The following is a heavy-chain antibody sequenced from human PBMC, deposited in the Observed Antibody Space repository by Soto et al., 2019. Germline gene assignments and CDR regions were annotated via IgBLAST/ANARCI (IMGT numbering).Heavy chain of an antibody. CDR2: VYYSGNT. CDR3: AGVFGEWGVDYYYYYGMDV. D-gene: IGHD3-10*01. V-gene: IGHV4-59*01. J-gene: IGHJ6*02. CDR1: GGSISSSC. Sequence: NPSETLSLTCSVSGGSISSSCWSWIRQPPGKGLEWIGNVYYSGNTNYNPSLNSRVTISIDTSKNQFSLKLSSVTATDTGVYFCAGVFGEWGVDYYYYYGMDVWGQGTTVTVSS.